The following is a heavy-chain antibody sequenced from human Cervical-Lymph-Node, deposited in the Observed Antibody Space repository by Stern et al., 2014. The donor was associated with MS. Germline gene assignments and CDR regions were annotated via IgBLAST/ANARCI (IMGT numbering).Heavy chain of an antibody. J-gene: IGHJ5*02. V-gene: IGHV1-69*01. Sequence: DQLVESGAEVTRPGSSVKVSCKASGGTFSKFPSSWLPQAPGQGLEWIGGIFPVFETATYGQAVRGRVTITADVSTSTVYMELSSLRSDDAAVYYCARSTETSDRWYSLDYDLWGQGTLVTVSS. CDR2: IFPVFETA. D-gene: IGHD6-13*01. CDR1: GGTFSKFP. CDR3: ARSTETSDRWYSLDYDL.